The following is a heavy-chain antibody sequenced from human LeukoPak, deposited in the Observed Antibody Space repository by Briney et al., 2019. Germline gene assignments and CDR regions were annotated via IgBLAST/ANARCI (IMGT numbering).Heavy chain of an antibody. CDR1: GFTFSSYS. CDR2: ISSSSSTI. Sequence: GGSLRLSCAASGFTFSSYSMNWVRQAPGKGLEWVSYISSSSSTIYYADSVKGRFTISRDNAKNSLYLQMNSLRAEDTAVYYCARDPPYDSSGYKLGENINWGQGTLVTVSS. CDR3: ARDPPYDSSGYKLGENIN. V-gene: IGHV3-48*01. D-gene: IGHD3-22*01. J-gene: IGHJ4*02.